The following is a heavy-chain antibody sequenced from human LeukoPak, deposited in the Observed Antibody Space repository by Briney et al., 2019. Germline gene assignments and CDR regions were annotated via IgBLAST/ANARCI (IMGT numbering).Heavy chain of an antibody. CDR1: GFTFSSYA. J-gene: IGHJ4*02. CDR2: ISGSGGST. V-gene: IGHV3-23*01. Sequence: GGSLRLSCAASGFTFSSYAMSWVRQAPGKGLEWVSAISGSGGSTYYADSVKGRFTISRDNAKNTLYLQMNSLRAEDTAVYYCARGGQLGSSTWYRNSLGSWGQGTLVTVSS. CDR3: ARGGQLGSSTWYRNSLGS. D-gene: IGHD6-13*01.